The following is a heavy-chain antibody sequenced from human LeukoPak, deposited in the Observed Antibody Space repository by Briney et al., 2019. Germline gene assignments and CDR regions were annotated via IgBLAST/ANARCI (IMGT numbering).Heavy chain of an antibody. CDR1: GFTFSSYA. CDR2: ISGSGGST. J-gene: IGHJ4*02. V-gene: IGHV3-23*01. Sequence: GSLRLSCAASGFTFSSYAMSWVRPAPGKGLEWVSAISGSGGSTYYPDSVKGRFTISRDNSKNTLYLQMNSLRAEDTAVYYCAKSAKGYDFWSGYGFDYWGQGTLVTVSS. D-gene: IGHD3-3*01. CDR3: AKSAKGYDFWSGYGFDY.